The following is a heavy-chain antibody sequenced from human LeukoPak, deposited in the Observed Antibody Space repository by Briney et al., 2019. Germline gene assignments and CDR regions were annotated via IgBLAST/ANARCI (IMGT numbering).Heavy chain of an antibody. Sequence: GGSLRLSCAASGFTFSSYSMNWVRQAPGKGLEWVSSISSSSSYIYYADSVKGRFSISRDNAKNSLYLQMNSMRAEDTAVYYCARGYLIAPFDYWGQGTLVTVSS. CDR1: GFTFSSYS. V-gene: IGHV3-21*01. CDR3: ARGYLIAPFDY. D-gene: IGHD3-16*02. J-gene: IGHJ4*02. CDR2: ISSSSSYI.